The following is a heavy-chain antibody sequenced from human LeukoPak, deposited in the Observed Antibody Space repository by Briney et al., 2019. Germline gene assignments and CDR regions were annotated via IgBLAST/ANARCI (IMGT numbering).Heavy chain of an antibody. J-gene: IGHJ4*02. CDR2: ISDSGGHT. Sequence: GGSLRLSCAASGFTFSSYSMSWVRQAPGQGLEWVSVISDSGGHTYYADSVKGRFTISRDNSKNTLFLQMSSLRVEDMAVYFCARRIGYCSGGTCYFDYWGQGTLVTVSS. CDR3: ARRIGYCSGGTCYFDY. D-gene: IGHD2-15*01. V-gene: IGHV3-23*01. CDR1: GFTFSSYS.